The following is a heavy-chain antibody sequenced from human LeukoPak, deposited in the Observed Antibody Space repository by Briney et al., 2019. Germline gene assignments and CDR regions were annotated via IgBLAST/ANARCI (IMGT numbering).Heavy chain of an antibody. D-gene: IGHD2-2*01. CDR3: AGPHYCSSTSCSHDAFDI. J-gene: IGHJ3*02. Sequence: SETLSLTCAVYGGSFSGYYWSWIRQPPGKGLEWIGEINHSGSTNYNPSLKSRVTISVDTSKNQFSLKLSSVTAADTAVYYCAGPHYCSSTSCSHDAFDIWGQGTMVTVSS. CDR1: GGSFSGYY. V-gene: IGHV4-34*01. CDR2: INHSGST.